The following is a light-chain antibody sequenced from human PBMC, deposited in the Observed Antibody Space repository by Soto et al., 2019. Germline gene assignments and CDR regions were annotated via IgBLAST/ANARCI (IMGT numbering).Light chain of an antibody. CDR3: LQYNSYSTWT. V-gene: IGKV1-5*03. J-gene: IGKJ1*01. CDR2: KAS. Sequence: DIQMTQSPSTLSASVGDRVTITCRASQSISSWLAWYQQKPGKAPKLLIYKASSLESGVPLTLSGSGSGTEFTLTISSLQPDDFATYYCLQYNSYSTWTFGQGTKVEI. CDR1: QSISSW.